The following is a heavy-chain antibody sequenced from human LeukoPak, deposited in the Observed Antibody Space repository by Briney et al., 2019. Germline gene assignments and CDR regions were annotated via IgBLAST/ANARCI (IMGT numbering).Heavy chain of an antibody. CDR2: IESSSDGGTT. CDR3: TTSPGITVFGVVTDY. J-gene: IGHJ4*02. CDR1: GPTFRNAF. Sequence: GGSLRLSCAASGPTFRNAFMNWVRQAPGKGLEWVGRIESSSDGGTTDYAAPVKGRFTMSRDYSKNTLYLQMNNVKTEDTGVYYCTTSPGITVFGVVTDYWGQGTLVIVSS. V-gene: IGHV3-15*04. D-gene: IGHD3-3*01.